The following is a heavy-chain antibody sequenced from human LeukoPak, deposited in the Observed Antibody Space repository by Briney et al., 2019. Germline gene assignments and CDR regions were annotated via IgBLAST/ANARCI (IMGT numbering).Heavy chain of an antibody. V-gene: IGHV3-21*01. CDR3: ARDLNVDIVSTPPY. CDR1: GFTFSTYS. D-gene: IGHD5/OR15-5a*01. Sequence: GGSLRLSYAASGFTFSTYSMTWVRQAPGQGLEWVAAIDSSSSYIYYADSVKGRFTISRDNAKNPLYLQMNSLRAEDTAVYYCARDLNVDIVSTPPYWGQGALVTVSS. J-gene: IGHJ4*02. CDR2: IDSSSSYI.